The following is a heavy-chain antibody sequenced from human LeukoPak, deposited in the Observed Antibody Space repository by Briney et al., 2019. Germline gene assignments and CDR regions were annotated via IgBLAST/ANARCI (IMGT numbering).Heavy chain of an antibody. V-gene: IGHV3-23*01. D-gene: IGHD6-6*01. CDR1: GFTFSSYA. CDR2: ISGSGGTT. Sequence: PGGSLRLSCEASGFTFSSYAISWVRQAPGKGLEWVSAISGSGGTTYYADSVKGRFTISRDNSKNTLYLHMNSLRAEDTALYYCAREQIIAARPYYFDFWGQGTLVTVSS. CDR3: AREQIIAARPYYFDF. J-gene: IGHJ4*02.